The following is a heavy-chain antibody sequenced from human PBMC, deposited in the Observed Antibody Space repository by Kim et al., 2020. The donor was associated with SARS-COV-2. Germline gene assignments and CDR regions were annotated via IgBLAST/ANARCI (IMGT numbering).Heavy chain of an antibody. CDR2: T. J-gene: IGHJ4*02. D-gene: IGHD2-15*01. V-gene: IGHV3-23*03. Sequence: TYYADSVKGRFTLSRDNSKHRLYLKMNSLRAGDTAVYYCAKLIAYGGYVDYWGQGTLVTVSS. CDR3: AKLIAYGGYVDY.